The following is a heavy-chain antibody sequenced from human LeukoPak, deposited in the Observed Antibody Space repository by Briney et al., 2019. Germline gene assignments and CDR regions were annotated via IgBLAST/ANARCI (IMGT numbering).Heavy chain of an antibody. CDR1: GYTFTGYY. Sequence: ASVKVSCKASGYTFTGYYMHWVRQAPGQGLEWMGWINPNSGGTNYAQKFQGRVTMTRDTSISTAYMELSRLRSDGTAVYYCARAPSIRVITNFDYWGQGTLVTVSS. J-gene: IGHJ4*02. V-gene: IGHV1-2*02. CDR3: ARAPSIRVITNFDY. CDR2: INPNSGGT. D-gene: IGHD3-16*02.